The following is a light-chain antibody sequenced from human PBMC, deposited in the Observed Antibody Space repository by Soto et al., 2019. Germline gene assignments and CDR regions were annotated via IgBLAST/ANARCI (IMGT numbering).Light chain of an antibody. CDR1: QGISRF. Sequence: DVQMTQSPSAMSASVGDRVTITCRASQGISRFVAWFQQKLGKAPERLMYDISTLSVAVPSRFSGGGSGTEFTLGISSLQPEDSATYYCLQHNTYPYTFGQGTKLQIK. CDR2: DIS. CDR3: LQHNTYPYT. J-gene: IGKJ2*01. V-gene: IGKV1-17*03.